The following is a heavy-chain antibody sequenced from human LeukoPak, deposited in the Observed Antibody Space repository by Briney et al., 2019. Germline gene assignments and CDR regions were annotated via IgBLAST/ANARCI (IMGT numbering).Heavy chain of an antibody. Sequence: GGSLRLSCAGSGFSFGDYAMNWVRQAPGKGLECVSFIRTKAYGGTTEYAASVQGRFTISRDDSKSIAYLRMNSLKTEDTAVYYCTRGYGGALDIRGQGTMVTVSS. J-gene: IGHJ3*02. CDR2: IRTKAYGGTT. CDR1: GFSFGDYA. V-gene: IGHV3-49*04. CDR3: TRGYGGALDI. D-gene: IGHD3-16*01.